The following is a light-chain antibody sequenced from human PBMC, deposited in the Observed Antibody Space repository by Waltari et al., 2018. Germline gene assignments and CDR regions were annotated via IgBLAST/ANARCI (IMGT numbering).Light chain of an antibody. CDR3: QQLNSYQWT. V-gene: IGKV1-9*01. CDR2: AAS. CDR1: QGIRNY. J-gene: IGKJ1*01. Sequence: IQLTQSPSSLSASVGDRVTITCRASQGIRNYLAWYQQKPGKAPKLLIYAASTLQSGVPSIFSGSGSGTDFTLTISSLQPEDFATYYCQQLNSYQWTFGQGTKVEIK.